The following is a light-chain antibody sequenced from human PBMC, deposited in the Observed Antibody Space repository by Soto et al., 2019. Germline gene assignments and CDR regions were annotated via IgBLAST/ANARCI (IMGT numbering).Light chain of an antibody. CDR2: DVS. Sequence: EIVLTQSPAILSVSPGDRVTLSCRASQSIGTKLAWYQQKPGQAPSLLVYDVSTRASASPARFSGSGSGTEFTLTISSLQSEDLAVYFCQQYYNWRTFGQGTKLEIK. V-gene: IGKV3-15*01. J-gene: IGKJ1*01. CDR3: QQYYNWRT. CDR1: QSIGTK.